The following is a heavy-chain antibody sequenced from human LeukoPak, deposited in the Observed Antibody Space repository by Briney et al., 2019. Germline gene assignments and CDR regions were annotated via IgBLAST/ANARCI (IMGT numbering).Heavy chain of an antibody. CDR2: IKQDGSEK. Sequence: PGGSLRLSCAASGFTFSSYWMSWVRQAPGKGLEWVANIKQDGSEKYYVDSVKGRFTMSRDNAKNSLYLQLNSLRAEDTAVYYCARSQMYYYQSSVYFDYWGPGALVTVSS. J-gene: IGHJ4*02. CDR1: GFTFSSYW. CDR3: ARSQMYYYQSSVYFDY. V-gene: IGHV3-7*01. D-gene: IGHD3-22*01.